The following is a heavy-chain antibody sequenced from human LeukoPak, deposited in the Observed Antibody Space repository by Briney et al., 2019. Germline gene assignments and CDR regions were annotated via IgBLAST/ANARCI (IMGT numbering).Heavy chain of an antibody. Sequence: ASVKVSCKVSGYTLTELSMHWVRQAPGKGLEWMGGFDPEDGETIYAQKFQGRVTMTEDISTDTAYMELSSLRSEDTAVYYCATVHSGWTRFDYWGQGTLVTVSS. D-gene: IGHD6-19*01. CDR3: ATVHSGWTRFDY. CDR1: GYTLTELS. CDR2: FDPEDGET. J-gene: IGHJ4*02. V-gene: IGHV1-24*01.